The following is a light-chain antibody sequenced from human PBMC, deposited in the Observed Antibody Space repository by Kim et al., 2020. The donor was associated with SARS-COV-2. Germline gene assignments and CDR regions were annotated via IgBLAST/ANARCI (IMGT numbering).Light chain of an antibody. J-gene: IGKJ2*01. Sequence: SFDQWERANHAFRASQSDSVHLDWYQQNPGQAPRHHIYEASTRATGIPPRFSGSGSGTDFTLTISSLEAEDFTVYHCQQRSRWPRTFGQGTKLEI. V-gene: IGKV3-11*01. CDR1: QSDSVH. CDR3: QQRSRWPRT. CDR2: EAS.